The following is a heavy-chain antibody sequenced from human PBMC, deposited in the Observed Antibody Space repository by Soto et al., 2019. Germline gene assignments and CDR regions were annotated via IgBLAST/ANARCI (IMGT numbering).Heavy chain of an antibody. J-gene: IGHJ3*02. V-gene: IGHV3-21*01. D-gene: IGHD2-15*01. CDR2: ISSSSSYI. CDR3: ARVSHCSGGSCYLKGADDALDI. Sequence: PGGSLRLSCAASGFTFSSYSMNWVRQAPGKGLEWVSSISSSSSYIYYADSVKGRFTISRDNAKNSLYLQMNSLRAEDTAVYYCARVSHCSGGSCYLKGADDALDIWGQGTMVTVSS. CDR1: GFTFSSYS.